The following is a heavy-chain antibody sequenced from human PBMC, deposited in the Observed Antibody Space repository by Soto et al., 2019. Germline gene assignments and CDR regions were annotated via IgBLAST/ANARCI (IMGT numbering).Heavy chain of an antibody. CDR2: INPNSGGT. Sequence: ASVKVSCKASGYTFTGYYMHWVRQAPGQGLEWMGWINPNSGGTNYAQKFQGRVTMTRDTSISTAYMELSRLRSDDTAVYYCARRGSVVVVAAPFDYWGQGTLVTVSS. V-gene: IGHV1-2*02. D-gene: IGHD2-15*01. J-gene: IGHJ4*02. CDR1: GYTFTGYY. CDR3: ARRGSVVVVAAPFDY.